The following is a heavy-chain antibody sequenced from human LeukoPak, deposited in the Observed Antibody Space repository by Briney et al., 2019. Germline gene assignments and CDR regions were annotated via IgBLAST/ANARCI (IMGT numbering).Heavy chain of an antibody. V-gene: IGHV3-11*06. J-gene: IGHJ3*01. CDR2: ISSSSSYT. Sequence: PGGSLRLSCAASGFTFSDYYMNWIRQAPGKGLEWVSYISSSSSYTNYADSVKGRFTISRDNAKNSLYLQMNSLRAEDTAVYYCARVEAVAGTEAFDFWGRGTMVTVSS. CDR1: GFTFSDYY. D-gene: IGHD6-19*01. CDR3: ARVEAVAGTEAFDF.